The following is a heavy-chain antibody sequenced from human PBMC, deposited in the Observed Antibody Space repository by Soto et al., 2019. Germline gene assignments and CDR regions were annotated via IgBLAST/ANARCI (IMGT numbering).Heavy chain of an antibody. CDR3: AKDVASNTYYFDY. Sequence: QVQLVESGGGVVQPGRSLRLSCAASGFTFSSYGMHWVRQAPGKGLEWVAVISYDGSNKYYADSVKGRFTISRDNSKNTLYLQMNSLRAEDTAVYYCAKDVASNTYYFDYWGQGTLVTVSS. D-gene: IGHD2-21*01. CDR1: GFTFSSYG. V-gene: IGHV3-30*18. J-gene: IGHJ4*02. CDR2: ISYDGSNK.